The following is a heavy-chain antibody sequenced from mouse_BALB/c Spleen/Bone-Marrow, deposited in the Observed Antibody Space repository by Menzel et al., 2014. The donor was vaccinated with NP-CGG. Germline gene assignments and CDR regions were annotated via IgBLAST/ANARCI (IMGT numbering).Heavy chain of an antibody. D-gene: IGHD2-1*01. CDR1: GYTFSSYW. J-gene: IGHJ3*01. CDR2: ILPGSGST. Sequence: VQLQQSGAELMKPGASVRISCKATGYTFSSYWIEWVKRRPGHGLEWIGEILPGSGSTNYNEKFKGKATFTADTSSNTAYMQLSSLTSEDSAVYYCARNGNYPAWYAYWGQGTLVTVSA. V-gene: IGHV1-9*01. CDR3: ARNGNYPAWYAY.